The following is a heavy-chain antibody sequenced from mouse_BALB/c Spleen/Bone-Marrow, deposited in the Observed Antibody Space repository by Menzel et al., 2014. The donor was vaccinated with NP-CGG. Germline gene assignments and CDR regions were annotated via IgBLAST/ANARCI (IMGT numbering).Heavy chain of an antibody. CDR1: GFSLTSDG. J-gene: IGHJ2*01. CDR2: IWAGGST. Sequence: KQSGPDLGAPSQCLSITCTGSGFSLTSDGVHWVRQPPGKGLEWLGVIWAGGSTNYNSALMSRLSISKDNSKSQVFLKMNSLQTDDTAMYYCARYDGISLYWREGATLTISS. D-gene: IGHD2-3*01. CDR3: ARYDGISLY. V-gene: IGHV2-9*02.